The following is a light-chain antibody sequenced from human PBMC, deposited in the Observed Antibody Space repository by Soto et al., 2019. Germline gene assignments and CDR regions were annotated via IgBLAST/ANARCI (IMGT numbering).Light chain of an antibody. CDR1: QGIRND. CDR2: ATS. Sequence: DIQMTQPPSSLSASVGDRAIITCRARQGIRNDLDWYKQKPGKAPKRLTYATSSLQSAVPSRFSGSGFGTEVTLTISGLTPEDYSTNYSLQPNSYPPSFGQGTNVEI. J-gene: IGKJ1*01. CDR3: LQPNSYPPS. V-gene: IGKV1-17*01.